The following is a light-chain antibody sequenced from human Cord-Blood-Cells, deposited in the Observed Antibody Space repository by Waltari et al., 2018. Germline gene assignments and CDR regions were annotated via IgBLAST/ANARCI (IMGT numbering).Light chain of an antibody. CDR1: SSDVGGYNY. CDR3: SSYTSSSTWV. Sequence: QSALTQPASVSGSPGQSITLSCTVTSSDVGGYNYVSWYQQHPGKGPKLMVYDVSKRASGVSNRFSGPKSGNTASLTISGLQAEDEADDYCSSYTSSSTWVFGGGTKLTVL. J-gene: IGLJ3*02. CDR2: DVS. V-gene: IGLV2-14*01.